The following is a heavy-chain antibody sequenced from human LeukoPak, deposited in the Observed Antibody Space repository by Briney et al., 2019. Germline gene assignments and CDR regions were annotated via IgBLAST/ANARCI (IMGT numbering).Heavy chain of an antibody. D-gene: IGHD1-26*01. V-gene: IGHV4-59*08. CDR2: VYYSEST. CDR3: ARLSSGYYSDY. J-gene: IGHJ4*02. CDR1: GGSITSYY. Sequence: SSETLSLTCTVSGGSITSYYWSWIRQPPGKGLEWIGFVYYSESTNYNPSLKSRVTIPIDTSKNQFSLRLNSVTAADTAVYYCARLSSGYYSDYWGQGTLVTVSS.